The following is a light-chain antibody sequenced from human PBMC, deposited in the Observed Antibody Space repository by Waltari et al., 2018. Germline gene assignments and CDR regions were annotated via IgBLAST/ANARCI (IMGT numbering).Light chain of an antibody. CDR2: EFS. CDR1: SSDVGGYNY. V-gene: IGLV2-8*01. Sequence: QSALTQPPSASGSPGQSVTISCPGTSSDVGGYNYVSWYQQHPGKSPKHMIYEFSKRPSGVPERFSGSKSCNTASLTVSGLQAEDEADYYCTSYASSNSVMFGGGTKLTVL. J-gene: IGLJ3*02. CDR3: TSYASSNSVM.